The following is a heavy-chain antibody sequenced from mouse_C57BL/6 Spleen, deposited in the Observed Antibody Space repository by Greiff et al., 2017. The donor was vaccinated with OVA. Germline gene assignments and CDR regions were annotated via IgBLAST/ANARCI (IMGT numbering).Heavy chain of an antibody. Sequence: VKLQQPGAELVKPGASVKLSCKASGYTFTSYWMHWVKQRPGQGLEWIGMIHPNSGSTNYNEKFKSKATLTVDKSSSTAYMQLSSLTSEDSAVYYCARSPYYDYDRGYFDVWGTGTTVTVSS. CDR1: GYTFTSYW. V-gene: IGHV1-64*01. CDR2: IHPNSGST. CDR3: ARSPYYDYDRGYFDV. J-gene: IGHJ1*03. D-gene: IGHD2-4*01.